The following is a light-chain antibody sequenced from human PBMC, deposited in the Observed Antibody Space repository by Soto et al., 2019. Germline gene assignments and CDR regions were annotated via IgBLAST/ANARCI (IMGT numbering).Light chain of an antibody. V-gene: IGKV4-1*01. CDR3: QQYESTPPT. CDR1: QSVLYSSNNKNY. CDR2: WAS. J-gene: IGKJ2*01. Sequence: DIVMTQSPDSLAVSLGERATINCKSSQSVLYSSNNKNYLAWYQQRPGQPPKLRIYWASTRESGVPDRFSGSGSGKDFPLTLTSLQAEDVAVYYCQQYESTPPTFGQGTKLEIK.